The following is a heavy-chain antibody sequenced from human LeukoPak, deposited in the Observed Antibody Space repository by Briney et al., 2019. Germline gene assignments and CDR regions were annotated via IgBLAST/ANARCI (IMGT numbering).Heavy chain of an antibody. CDR1: GYSFTDYY. CDR2: SNPSSGGT. D-gene: IGHD2-21*01. CDR3: ARADRLHGGPYLIGP. J-gene: IGHJ5*02. V-gene: IGHV1-2*02. Sequence: ASVKVSCKTSGYSFTDYYMHWVRQAPGQGLEWMGWSNPSSGGTGSAQKFQGRVTMIRDTSITTVYMEVRWLTSDDTAVYYCARADRLHGGPYLIGPWGQGTLVTVSS.